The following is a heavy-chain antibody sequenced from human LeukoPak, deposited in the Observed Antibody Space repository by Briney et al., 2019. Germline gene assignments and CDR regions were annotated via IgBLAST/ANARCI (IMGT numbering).Heavy chain of an antibody. D-gene: IGHD3-22*01. V-gene: IGHV4-39*01. J-gene: IGHJ3*02. CDR3: ARHSSGYYDAFDI. CDR2: IYYSGST. CDR1: AGSIRSSSYY. Sequence: PSETLSLTCTVSAGSIRSSSYYWGWIRQPPGKGLEWIGSIYYSGSTYYNPSLKSRVTISVDTSKNQFSLKLSSATAADTAVYYCARHSSGYYDAFDIWGQGTMVTVSS.